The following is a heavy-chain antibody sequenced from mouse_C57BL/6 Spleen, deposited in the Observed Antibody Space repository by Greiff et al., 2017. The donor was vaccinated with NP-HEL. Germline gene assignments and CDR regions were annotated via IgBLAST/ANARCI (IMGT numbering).Heavy chain of an antibody. CDR1: GFTFSNYY. CDR3: ARGYDAMDY. CDR2: INSDGSST. V-gene: IGHV5-16*01. Sequence: EVKLMESEGGLVQPGSSMKLSCTASGFTFSNYYMAWVRQVPEKGLEWVANINSDGSSTYYLDSLKSRFIISRDNAKNILYLQMSSLKSEDTATYYCARGYDAMDYWGQGTSVTVSS. J-gene: IGHJ4*01.